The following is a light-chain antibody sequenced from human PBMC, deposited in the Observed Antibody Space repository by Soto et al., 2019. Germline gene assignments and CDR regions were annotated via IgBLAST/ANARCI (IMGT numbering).Light chain of an antibody. Sequence: QSALTQPPSASGSPGQSVTISCTGTSSDVGGYNYVSWYQQHPGKAPKLMIYEVSKRPSGVPDRFSGSKSGNTASLTVSGLQAEDEADYYCSSYAGGNVFGTGTKVTV. V-gene: IGLV2-8*01. CDR1: SSDVGGYNY. J-gene: IGLJ1*01. CDR2: EVS. CDR3: SSYAGGNV.